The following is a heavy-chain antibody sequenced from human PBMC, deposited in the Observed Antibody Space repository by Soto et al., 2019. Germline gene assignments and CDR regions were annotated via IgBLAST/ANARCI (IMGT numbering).Heavy chain of an antibody. V-gene: IGHV3-23*01. CDR3: ARARRDYSSSFYYYYYMDV. CDR1: GFTFSIYA. Sequence: GGSLRLSCAASGFTFSIYAMSWVRQAPGKGLEWVSVISGSGGSTYYADSVKGRFSISRDNSKNTLYLQMNSLRAEDTAVYYCARARRDYSSSFYYYYYMDVWGRGTTVTVSS. D-gene: IGHD6-6*01. J-gene: IGHJ6*03. CDR2: ISGSGGST.